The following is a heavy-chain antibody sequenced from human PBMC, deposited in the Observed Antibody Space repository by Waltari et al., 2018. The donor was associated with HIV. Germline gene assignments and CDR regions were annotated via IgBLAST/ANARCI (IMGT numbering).Heavy chain of an antibody. J-gene: IGHJ5*02. CDR3: VGDGSWSRTWFDP. D-gene: IGHD3-10*01. CDR2: INEDGSEK. Sequence: QLAESGGGLVQPGGSLRLSCAGTGFGPGFRLSFSAYWMSWLRKAPGKGLEWGANINEDGSEKYYADSVKGRFTISRDNAKRSFYLQRDSLRLEDTAVYFCVGDGSWSRTWFDPWGQGTLVTVAS. CDR1: GFGPGFRLSFSAYW. V-gene: IGHV3-7*01.